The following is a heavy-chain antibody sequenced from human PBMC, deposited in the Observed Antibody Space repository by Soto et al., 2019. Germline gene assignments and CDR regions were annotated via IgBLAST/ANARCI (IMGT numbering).Heavy chain of an antibody. D-gene: IGHD2-21*02. CDR1: GFTFSTYG. CDR3: ARAGPYCGSDCYPWAFDI. J-gene: IGHJ3*02. Sequence: QVQLVESGGGVVQPGTSLRLSCAASGFTFSTYGMHWVRQTPDKGLEWVAIIWYEGLNIYYADSVKGRFTISRDDSKNTVYLEMNSLRPGDTAVYYCARAGPYCGSDCYPWAFDIWGHGTVVTVSS. V-gene: IGHV3-33*01. CDR2: IWYEGLNI.